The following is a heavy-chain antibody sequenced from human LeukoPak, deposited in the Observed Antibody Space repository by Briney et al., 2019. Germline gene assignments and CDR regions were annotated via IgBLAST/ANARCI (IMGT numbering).Heavy chain of an antibody. J-gene: IGHJ4*02. CDR2: ISYDGSNK. V-gene: IGHV3-30-3*01. CDR3: ARDYYYDN. CDR1: GITFSSYA. Sequence: GGSLRLSCAASGITFSSYAMHWVRQAPGKGLEWVAVISYDGSNKYYADSVKGRFTISRDNPKNTLYPQMNSLRAEDTAVYYCARDYYYDNWGQGTLVTVSS.